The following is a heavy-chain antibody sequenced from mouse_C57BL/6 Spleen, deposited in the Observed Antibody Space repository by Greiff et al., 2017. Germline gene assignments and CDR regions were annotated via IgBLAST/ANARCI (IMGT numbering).Heavy chain of an antibody. CDR3: APADGYYPFAY. J-gene: IGHJ3*01. V-gene: IGHV1-64*01. CDR1: GYTFTSYW. CDR2: IHPNSGST. Sequence: QVQLQQPGAELVKPGASVQLSCKASGYTFTSYWMHWVKQRPGQGLEWIGMIHPNSGSTNYNEKFKSKATLTVDKSSSTAYMQLSSLTSEDSAVYYCAPADGYYPFAYWGQGTLVTVSA. D-gene: IGHD2-3*01.